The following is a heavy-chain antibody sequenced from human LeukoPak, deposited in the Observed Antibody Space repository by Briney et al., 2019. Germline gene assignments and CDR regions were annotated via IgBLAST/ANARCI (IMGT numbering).Heavy chain of an antibody. J-gene: IGHJ4*02. V-gene: IGHV3-21*01. Sequence: GGSLRLSCAASGFTFSSYSVNWVRQAPGKGLEWVSSISSSSIYRYYADSVKGRFTISRDNAKNSMYLQMNSLRAEDTAVYYCARDHPIAAAGKVDYWGQGTLVTVSS. CDR3: ARDHPIAAAGKVDY. D-gene: IGHD6-13*01. CDR1: GFTFSSYS. CDR2: ISSSSIYR.